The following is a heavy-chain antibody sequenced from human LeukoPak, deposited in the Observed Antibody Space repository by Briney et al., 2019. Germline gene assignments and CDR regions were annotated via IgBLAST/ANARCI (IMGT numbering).Heavy chain of an antibody. Sequence: SVKVSCKASGGTFSSYAISWVRQAPGQGLEWMGGIIPIFGTADYAQKFQGRVTITADESTSTAYMELSGLRSEDTAVYYCARSPDYYDSSGYGLDYWGQGTLVTVSS. CDR3: ARSPDYYDSSGYGLDY. D-gene: IGHD3-22*01. CDR2: IIPIFGTA. CDR1: GGTFSSYA. J-gene: IGHJ4*02. V-gene: IGHV1-69*13.